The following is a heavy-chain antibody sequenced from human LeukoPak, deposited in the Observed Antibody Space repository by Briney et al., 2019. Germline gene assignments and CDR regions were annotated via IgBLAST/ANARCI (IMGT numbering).Heavy chain of an antibody. D-gene: IGHD6-19*01. CDR3: AKFRADSSGWPFDY. CDR2: MYSFGNT. Sequence: GGSLRLSCAVSEFTVSSTYMSWVRQAPGKGLEWVSLMYSFGNTYYADSVKGRFTISRDNSKDTLYLQMNSLRAEDTAIYYCAKFRADSSGWPFDYWGQGTLVTVSS. V-gene: IGHV3-53*01. CDR1: EFTVSSTY. J-gene: IGHJ4*02.